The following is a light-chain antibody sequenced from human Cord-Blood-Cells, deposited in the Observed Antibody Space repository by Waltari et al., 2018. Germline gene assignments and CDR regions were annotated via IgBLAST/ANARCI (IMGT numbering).Light chain of an antibody. CDR2: GAS. J-gene: IGKJ1*01. V-gene: IGKV3-20*01. CDR3: QQYGSSPRT. Sequence: LVWTESAGTPSWYTGERAAFFCRASQSVSSSYLAWYQQKPGQAPRLLIYGASSRATGIPDRFSGSGSGTDFTLTISRLEPEEFALYYGQQYGSSPRTFGQGTKVEIK. CDR1: QSVSSSY.